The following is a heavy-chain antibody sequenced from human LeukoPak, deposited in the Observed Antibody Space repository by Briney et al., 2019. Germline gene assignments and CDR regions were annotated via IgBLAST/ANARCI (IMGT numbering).Heavy chain of an antibody. D-gene: IGHD2-15*01. V-gene: IGHV3-43*02. CDR3: AKAYCSGGSCYLPIDY. CDR2: ISGDGGST. J-gene: IGHJ4*02. Sequence: GGSLRLSCAASGFTFDDYAMHWVRQAPGKGLEWVSLISGDGGSTYYADSVKGRFTISRDDSKNSLYLQMNSLRTEDTALYYCAKAYCSGGSCYLPIDYWGQGTLVTVSS. CDR1: GFTFDDYA.